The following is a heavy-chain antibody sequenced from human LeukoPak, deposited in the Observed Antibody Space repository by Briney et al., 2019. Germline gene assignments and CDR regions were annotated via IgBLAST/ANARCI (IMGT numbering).Heavy chain of an antibody. CDR3: AREILAPGKTHDY. Sequence: PGGSLRLSCAASGFIFSSYAFHWVRQAPGKGLEWVAVISYDGTNKYCRDSVKGRFTISRDNSKNALSLQMSSLRAEDTAVYFCAREILAPGKTHDYWGQGTLVTVSS. CDR2: ISYDGTNK. CDR1: GFIFSSYA. J-gene: IGHJ4*02. V-gene: IGHV3-30*04.